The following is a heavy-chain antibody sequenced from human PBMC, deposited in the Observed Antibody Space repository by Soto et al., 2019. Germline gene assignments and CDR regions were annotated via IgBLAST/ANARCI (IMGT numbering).Heavy chain of an antibody. CDR1: GFTFSSYS. J-gene: IGHJ6*03. CDR3: AREVQLDRWRYYYYMDV. D-gene: IGHD1-1*01. CDR2: ISSSSSTI. V-gene: IGHV3-48*01. Sequence: GGSMRLSCAASGFTFSSYSMNWVRQAPGKGLEWVSYISSSSSTIYYADSVKGRFTISRDNAKNSLYLQMNSLRAEDTAVYYCAREVQLDRWRYYYYMDVWGKGTTVTVSS.